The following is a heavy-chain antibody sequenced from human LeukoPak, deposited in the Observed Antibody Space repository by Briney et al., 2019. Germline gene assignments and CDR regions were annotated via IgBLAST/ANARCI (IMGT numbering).Heavy chain of an antibody. CDR2: ISYDGSNK. D-gene: IGHD1-26*01. Sequence: GGSLRLSCAASGFTFSSYGMNWVRQAPGKGLEWVAVISYDGSNKYYADSVKGRFTISRDNSKNTLYLQMNSLRAEDTAVYYCAKDRQWELLLPFDYWGQGTLVTVSS. CDR1: GFTFSSYG. CDR3: AKDRQWELLLPFDY. V-gene: IGHV3-30*18. J-gene: IGHJ4*02.